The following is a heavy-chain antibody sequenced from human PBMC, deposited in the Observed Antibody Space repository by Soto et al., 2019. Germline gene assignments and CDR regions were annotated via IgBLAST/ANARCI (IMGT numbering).Heavy chain of an antibody. CDR2: MHHIGSA. J-gene: IGHJ4*02. V-gene: IGHV4-4*02. CDR1: GGSIANNNW. CDR3: TKDSAYALDY. D-gene: IGHD5-12*01. Sequence: PSETRSLTCDASGGSIANNNWWSWVRQPPGEGLEWIGEMHHIGSANYNPSLKSRVTMSVDTSKNQFFLKLNSVTAADTAVYYCTKDSAYALDYWGQGTLVTVSS.